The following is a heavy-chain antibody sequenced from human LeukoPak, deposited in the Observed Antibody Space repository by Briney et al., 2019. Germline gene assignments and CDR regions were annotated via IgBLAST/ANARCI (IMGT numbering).Heavy chain of an antibody. V-gene: IGHV4-34*01. CDR3: ARVVALQLWSSPYYYYMDV. CDR1: GGSFSGYY. CDR2: INHSGST. Sequence: SETLSLTCAVYGGSFSGYYWSWIRQPPGKGLEWIGEINHSGSTNYNPSLKSRVTISVDTSKNQFSLKLSSVTAADTAVYYCARVVALQLWSSPYYYYMDVWGKGTTVTVSS. D-gene: IGHD5-18*01. J-gene: IGHJ6*03.